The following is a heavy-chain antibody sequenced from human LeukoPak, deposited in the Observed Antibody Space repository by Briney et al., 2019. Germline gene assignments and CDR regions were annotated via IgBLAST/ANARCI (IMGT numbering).Heavy chain of an antibody. J-gene: IGHJ4*02. Sequence: GGSLRLSCGASGFTFSNYWMNWVRQAPGKGLEWVANIKQDGTQKSYVDSVKGRFTISRDNVKNSLYLQMNSLRPEDTAFYFCTKDGRELRTDEPYLDYWGQGTLVTVSS. V-gene: IGHV3-7*03. CDR2: IKQDGTQK. CDR1: GFTFSNYW. CDR3: TKDGRELRTDEPYLDY. D-gene: IGHD1-26*01.